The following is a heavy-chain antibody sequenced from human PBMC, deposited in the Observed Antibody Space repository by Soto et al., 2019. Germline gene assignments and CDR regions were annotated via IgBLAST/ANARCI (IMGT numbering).Heavy chain of an antibody. CDR2: IYTSGST. Sequence: LXLTCTVSGGSISIYYWSWIRQPAGKGLECIGRIYTSGSTNYNPSLKSRVTMSVDTSKNQFSLKLSSVTAADTAVYYCARAAVAARRRYDYYYYYGMDVWGQGTTVTVSS. CDR3: ARAAVAARRRYDYYYYYGMDV. V-gene: IGHV4-4*07. CDR1: GGSISIYY. D-gene: IGHD6-6*01. J-gene: IGHJ6*02.